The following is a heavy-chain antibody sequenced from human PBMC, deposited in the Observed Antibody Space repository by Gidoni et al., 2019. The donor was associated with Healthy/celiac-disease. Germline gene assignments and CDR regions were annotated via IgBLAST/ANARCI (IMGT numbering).Heavy chain of an antibody. J-gene: IGHJ1*01. V-gene: IGHV1-18*01. CDR2: ISAYNGNT. CDR3: ARDSGIVVVVAATARIPRAEYFQH. Sequence: QVQLVQSGAEVKKPGASVKVSCKASGYTFTSYGISWVRQAPGQGLEWMGWISAYNGNTNYAQKLQGRVTMTTDTSTSTAYMELRSLRSDDTAVYYCARDSGIVVVVAATARIPRAEYFQHWGQGTLVTVSP. D-gene: IGHD2-15*01. CDR1: GYTFTSYG.